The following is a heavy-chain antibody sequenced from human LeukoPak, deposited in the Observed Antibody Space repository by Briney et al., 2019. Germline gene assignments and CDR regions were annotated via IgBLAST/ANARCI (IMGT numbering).Heavy chain of an antibody. Sequence: ASVKVSCKASGYTFTSYDINWVRQATGQGLEWMGWMNPNSGNTGYAQKFQGRVTMTRNTSISTAYMELSSLRSEDTAVYYCARVSANYDFWSGYYPRSADYWGQGTLVTVSS. D-gene: IGHD3-3*01. J-gene: IGHJ4*02. V-gene: IGHV1-8*01. CDR2: MNPNSGNT. CDR1: GYTFTSYD. CDR3: ARVSANYDFWSGYYPRSADY.